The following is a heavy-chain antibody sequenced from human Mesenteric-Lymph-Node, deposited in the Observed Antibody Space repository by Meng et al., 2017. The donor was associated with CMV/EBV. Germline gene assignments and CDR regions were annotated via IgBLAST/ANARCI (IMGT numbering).Heavy chain of an antibody. CDR2: IYHSGST. Sequence: SETLSLTCTVSGYSISSGYYWGWIRQPPGKGLEWFGSIYHSGSTYYNPSLKSRVTISLDTSKNQFSLKLSSVTAADTAVYYCARARGADAFDIWGQGTMVTVSS. J-gene: IGHJ3*02. V-gene: IGHV4-38-2*02. CDR3: ARARGADAFDI. CDR1: GYSISSGYY. D-gene: IGHD1-26*01.